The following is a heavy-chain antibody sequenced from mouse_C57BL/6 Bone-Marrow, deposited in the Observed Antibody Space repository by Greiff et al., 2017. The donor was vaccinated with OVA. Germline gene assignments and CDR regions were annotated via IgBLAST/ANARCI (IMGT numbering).Heavy chain of an antibody. V-gene: IGHV1-80*01. CDR3: AWGDF. CDR1: GYAFSSYW. Sequence: QVQLQQSGAELVKPGASVEISCKASGYAFSSYWMNWVKQRPGKGLEWIGQIYPGDGATNYNGKFKGKATLTADKSSSTAYMHLSMLTSEAAAFYFCAWGDFWGQGTTLTVSS. CDR2: IYPGDGAT. J-gene: IGHJ2*01.